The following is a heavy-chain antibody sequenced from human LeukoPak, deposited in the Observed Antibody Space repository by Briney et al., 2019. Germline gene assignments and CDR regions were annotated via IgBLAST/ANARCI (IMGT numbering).Heavy chain of an antibody. D-gene: IGHD5-12*01. CDR3: AKGGYDYVEIGYFDF. CDR1: GFRFSNYA. J-gene: IGHJ4*02. Sequence: PGGSLRLSCAASGFRFSNYAMNWVHQAPGKGLEWVSVNIGSSGSTFYADSVKGRFTISRDNSKNTLYLQMNSLRDEDTAVYYCAKGGYDYVEIGYFDFWGQGTLVTVSS. V-gene: IGHV3-23*01. CDR2: NIGSSGST.